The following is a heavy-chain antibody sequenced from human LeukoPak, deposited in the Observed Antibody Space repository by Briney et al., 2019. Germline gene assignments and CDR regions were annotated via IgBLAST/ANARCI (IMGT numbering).Heavy chain of an antibody. V-gene: IGHV3-53*01. Sequence: GGSLRLSCADSGFTVSSNYMSWVRQAPGKGLEWVSDIYSDGTTYYADSVKGRFTISRDNAKNTLYLQMKTLRADDTAVYYCARGDCTTTRCKTSPFDYWGQGTLVTVSS. J-gene: IGHJ4*02. CDR3: ARGDCTTTRCKTSPFDY. CDR2: IYSDGTT. D-gene: IGHD2-2*01. CDR1: GFTVSSNY.